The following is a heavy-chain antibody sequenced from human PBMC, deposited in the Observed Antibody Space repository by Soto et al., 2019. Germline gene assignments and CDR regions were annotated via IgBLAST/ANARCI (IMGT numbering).Heavy chain of an antibody. CDR3: ARYYRAGMDV. CDR1: GYTFTSYA. Sequence: ASVKVSCKASGYTFTSYAMHWVRQAPGQRLEWMGWINAGNGNTKYSQKFQGRVTITRDTSASTAYMELSSQRSEDTAVYYCARYYRAGMDVWGQGTTVTVSS. D-gene: IGHD1-26*01. CDR2: INAGNGNT. V-gene: IGHV1-3*01. J-gene: IGHJ6*02.